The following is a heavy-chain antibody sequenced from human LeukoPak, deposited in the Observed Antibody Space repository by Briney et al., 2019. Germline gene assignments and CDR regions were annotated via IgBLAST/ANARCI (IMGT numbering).Heavy chain of an antibody. J-gene: IGHJ4*02. CDR3: ASYGGSYFDY. V-gene: IGHV4-59*01. CDR1: GGSISSYY. CDR2: AYYSGST. D-gene: IGHD4-23*01. Sequence: SETLSLTCSVSGGSISSYYWNWIRQPPGKGLEWIGYAYYSGSTNYNPSLKSRVTISVDTSKNQFSLKLSSVTAADTAVYYCASYGGSYFDYWGQGTLVTVSS.